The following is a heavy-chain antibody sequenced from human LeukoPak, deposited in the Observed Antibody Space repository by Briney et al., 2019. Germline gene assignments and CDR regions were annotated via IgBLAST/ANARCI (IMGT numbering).Heavy chain of an antibody. CDR3: AKDGAPPGYYYDSSGYYDY. Sequence: PGGSLRLSCAASGFTFSSYGMSWVRQAPGKGLEWVSAISGSGGSTYYADSVKGRFTISRDNSKNTLYLQMNSLRAEDTAVYYCAKDGAPPGYYYDSSGYYDYWGQGTLVTVSS. CDR1: GFTFSSYG. V-gene: IGHV3-23*01. D-gene: IGHD3-22*01. CDR2: ISGSGGST. J-gene: IGHJ4*02.